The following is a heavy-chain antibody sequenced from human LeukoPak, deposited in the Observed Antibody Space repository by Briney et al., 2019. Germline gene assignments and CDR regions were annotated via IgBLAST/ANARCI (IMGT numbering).Heavy chain of an antibody. V-gene: IGHV1-46*01. CDR3: ARDPYCSSSRCTYGMDV. J-gene: IGHJ6*02. CDR1: GYTFTSYY. CDR2: INPDAGTA. D-gene: IGHD2-2*01. Sequence: VASVKVSCKASGYTFTSYYMLWVRQAPGQGLEWMGIINPDAGTATYAQKFQGRVTMTRDTSTSTVYMELSSLRFEDTAVYYCARDPYCSSSRCTYGMDVWGQGTTVTVSS.